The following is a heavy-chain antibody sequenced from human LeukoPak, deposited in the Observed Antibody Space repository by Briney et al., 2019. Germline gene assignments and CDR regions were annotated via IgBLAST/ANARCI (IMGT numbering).Heavy chain of an antibody. CDR2: IYYRGNT. J-gene: IGHJ5*02. CDR1: GGSISSNY. V-gene: IGHV4-59*08. Sequence: PSETLSLTCTVSGGSISSNYWSWIRQPPGKGLEWIGFIYYRGNTNYNPSLKSRVTISVDTSKNQFSLKLSSVTAADTAVYYCARTTGNWFDPWGQGTLVTVSS. CDR3: ARTTGNWFDP. D-gene: IGHD1-1*01.